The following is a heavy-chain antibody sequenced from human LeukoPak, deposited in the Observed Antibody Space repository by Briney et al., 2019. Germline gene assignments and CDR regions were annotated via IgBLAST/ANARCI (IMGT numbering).Heavy chain of an antibody. J-gene: IGHJ5*01. CDR1: AGSFISSSHH. V-gene: IGHV4-39*01. D-gene: IGHD5-12*01. CDR3: VRHDGRGGATMGAFDS. Sequence: SETLSLTCTVSAGSFISSSHHWGWIRQSPGKGLEWIGSVYYGRTTYYNPSLDGRVTVSLDTSANQFSLRLNSVTAADTAVYYCVRHDGRGGATMGAFDSWGQGSLVTVSS. CDR2: VYYGRTT.